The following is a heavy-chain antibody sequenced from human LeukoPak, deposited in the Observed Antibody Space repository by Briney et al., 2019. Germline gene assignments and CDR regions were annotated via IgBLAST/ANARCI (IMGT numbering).Heavy chain of an antibody. Sequence: GGSLRLSCAASGFTFSSYGMHWVRQAPGKGLEWVAVISYDGSNKYYADSVKGRFTISRDNSKNTLYLQMNSLRAEDTAVYYCAKDPLGRAAPGYYYYYGMDVWGQGTTVTVSS. J-gene: IGHJ6*02. CDR1: GFTFSSYG. CDR3: AKDPLGRAAPGYYYYYGMDV. CDR2: ISYDGSNK. V-gene: IGHV3-30*18. D-gene: IGHD6-13*01.